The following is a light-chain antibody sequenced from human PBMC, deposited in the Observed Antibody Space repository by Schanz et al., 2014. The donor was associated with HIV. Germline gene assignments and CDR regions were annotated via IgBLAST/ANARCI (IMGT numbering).Light chain of an antibody. J-gene: IGKJ1*01. Sequence: DIQMTQSPSTLSASVGDRVSISCRASQSISNWLAWYQQKPGKAPDLLIYQASTLETGGPARFSGSGSGTEFTLTISSLQRDDFATYYCQQYDNYPATFGQGTKVEIK. V-gene: IGKV1-5*03. CDR3: QQYDNYPAT. CDR1: QSISNW. CDR2: QAS.